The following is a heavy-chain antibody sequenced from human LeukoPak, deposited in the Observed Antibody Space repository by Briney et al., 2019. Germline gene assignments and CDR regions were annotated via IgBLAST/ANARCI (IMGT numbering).Heavy chain of an antibody. CDR2: ISGSGGST. D-gene: IGHD3-9*01. V-gene: IGHV3-23*01. CDR3: ARAGLRYFDSARFDP. Sequence: PGGSLRLSCAASGFTFSSYAMSWVRQAPGKGLEWVSAISGSGGSTYYADSVKGRFTISRDNSKNTLYLQMNSLRAEDTAVYYCARAGLRYFDSARFDPWGQGTLVTVSS. CDR1: GFTFSSYA. J-gene: IGHJ5*02.